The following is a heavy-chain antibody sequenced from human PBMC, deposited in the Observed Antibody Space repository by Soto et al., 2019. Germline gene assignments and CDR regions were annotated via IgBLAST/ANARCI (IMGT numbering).Heavy chain of an antibody. J-gene: IGHJ6*03. V-gene: IGHV3-9*01. D-gene: IGHD2-2*01. CDR2: ISWNSGTM. CDR3: AKGFCSSTRCLTYSYMDV. CDR1: GFSFDEYA. Sequence: EVQLVESGGGLVQPGTSLRLSCAASGFSFDEYAMHWVRQAPGKGLEWVSGISWNSGTMGYGDSVKGRFTISRDNAKNSLYLQMNSLRAEDTALYYCAKGFCSSTRCLTYSYMDVWGKGTTVTVSS.